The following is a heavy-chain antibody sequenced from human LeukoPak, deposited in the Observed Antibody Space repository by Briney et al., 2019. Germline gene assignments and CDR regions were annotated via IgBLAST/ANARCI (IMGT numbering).Heavy chain of an antibody. CDR2: IYYSGST. D-gene: IGHD4-11*01. CDR3: ARVDYIEASVDY. Sequence: SETLSLTCTVSGGSISSSSYYWGWIRQPPGKGLEWIGSIYYSGSTYYNPSLKSRVTISVDTSKNQFSPKLSSVTAADTAVYYCARVDYIEASVDYWGQGTLVTVSS. V-gene: IGHV4-39*01. J-gene: IGHJ4*02. CDR1: GGSISSSSYY.